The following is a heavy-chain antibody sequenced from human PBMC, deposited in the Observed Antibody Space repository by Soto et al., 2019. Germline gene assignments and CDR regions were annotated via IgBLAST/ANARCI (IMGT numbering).Heavy chain of an antibody. CDR2: IIPVYGTP. V-gene: IGHV1-69*01. D-gene: IGHD2-15*01. CDR3: SIVTAYGMDV. J-gene: IGHJ6*02. CDR1: GGTFNKYA. Sequence: QVQLEQSGAEVKKPGPSLKVSCKATGGTFNKYAISWVRQAPGQGLEWMAGIIPVYGTPNYAQRFQDRVTIIADESTTTAYMEVNSLTSEDTAIYYCSIVTAYGMDVWGQGTTVIVSS.